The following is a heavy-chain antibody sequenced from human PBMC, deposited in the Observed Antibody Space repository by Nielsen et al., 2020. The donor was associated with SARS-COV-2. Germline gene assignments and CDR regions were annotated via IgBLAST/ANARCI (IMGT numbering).Heavy chain of an antibody. J-gene: IGHJ5*02. Sequence: WVRQAPGQGLEWMGIINPSGGSTSYAQKFQGRVTMTRDTSTSTVYMELSSLRSEDMAVYYCARGPGSYYDFWSGSLDYNWFDPWGQGTLVTVSS. D-gene: IGHD3-3*01. CDR3: ARGPGSYYDFWSGSLDYNWFDP. CDR2: INPSGGST. V-gene: IGHV1-46*01.